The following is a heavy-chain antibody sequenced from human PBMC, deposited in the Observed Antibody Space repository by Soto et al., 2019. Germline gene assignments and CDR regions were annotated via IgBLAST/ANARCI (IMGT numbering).Heavy chain of an antibody. D-gene: IGHD5-18*01. Sequence: QVQLQESGPGLVKPSETLSLTCTVSGGSISSYYWSWIRQPPGKGLEWIGYIYYSGSTNYNPSLKSRVTISVDTSKNQFSLKLSSVTAADTAVYYCARHNGAMVNFDYWGQGTLVTVSS. V-gene: IGHV4-59*08. CDR3: ARHNGAMVNFDY. CDR1: GGSISSYY. J-gene: IGHJ4*02. CDR2: IYYSGST.